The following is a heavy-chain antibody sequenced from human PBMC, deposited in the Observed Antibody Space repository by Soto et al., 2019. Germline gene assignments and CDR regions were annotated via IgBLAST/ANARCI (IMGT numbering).Heavy chain of an antibody. D-gene: IGHD2-15*01. V-gene: IGHV4-59*01. J-gene: IGHJ4*01. CDR1: GAPITINY. Sequence: SETLSLTCTVSGAPITINYWSWIRQAPGKGLEWIGYIYYSGSTTYNPSLKSRVTMSADTSKDQFSLKLNSVTAADTAVYNCARDAGGTYDNWGPGILVTVSS. CDR2: IYYSGST. CDR3: ARDAGGTYDN.